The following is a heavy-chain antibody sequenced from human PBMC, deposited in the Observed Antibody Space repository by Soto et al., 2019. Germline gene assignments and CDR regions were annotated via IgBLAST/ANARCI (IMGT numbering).Heavy chain of an antibody. D-gene: IGHD6-13*01. CDR3: ARDMAAAEAFDY. CDR1: GFTFSSYA. J-gene: IGHJ4*02. CDR2: ISYDGSNK. Sequence: GGSLRLSCAASGFTFSSYAMHWVRQAPGKGLEWVAVISYDGSNKYYADSVKGRFTISRDNSKNTLYLQMNSLRAEDTAVYYCARDMAAAEAFDYWGQGTLVTVSS. V-gene: IGHV3-30-3*01.